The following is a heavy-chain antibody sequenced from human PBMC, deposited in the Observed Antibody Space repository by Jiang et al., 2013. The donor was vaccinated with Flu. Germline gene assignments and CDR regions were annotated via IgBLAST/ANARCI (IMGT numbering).Heavy chain of an antibody. CDR2: ISFDGNDK. D-gene: IGHD1-1*01. CDR1: GFTFSTYA. Sequence: QLLESGGGVVQPGRSLRLSCAVSGFTFSTYAMHWVRQAPGKGLEWVAVISFDGNDKDYADSVKGRFTISRDNSKNTLYLQMNSLRTDDTAVYFCARDLLAVEDGTTYYFYYGMDVWGQGTTVTVS. CDR3: ARDLLAVEDGTTYYFYYGMDV. J-gene: IGHJ6*02. V-gene: IGHV3-30-3*01.